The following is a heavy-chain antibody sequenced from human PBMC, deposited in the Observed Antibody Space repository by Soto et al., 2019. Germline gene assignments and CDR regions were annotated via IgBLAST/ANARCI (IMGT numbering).Heavy chain of an antibody. J-gene: IGHJ4*02. CDR2: IYPGNSDT. CDR1: GYSFSTNW. D-gene: IGHD3-22*01. Sequence: PGESLEISCKTSGYSFSTNWIGLVRQTPGKSLEWLTRIYPGNSDTRYSPSFQGQVTLSADKSINPAYLQRSSLKASDTAMYYCARRDNSGFVDYWGQGTLVTVSS. V-gene: IGHV5-51*01. CDR3: ARRDNSGFVDY.